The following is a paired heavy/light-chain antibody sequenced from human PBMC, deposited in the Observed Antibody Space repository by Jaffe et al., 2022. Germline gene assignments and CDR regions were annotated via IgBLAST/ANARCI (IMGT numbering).Heavy chain of an antibody. CDR1: GGSISGANSY. CDR3: ARGPVSQIGF. J-gene: IGHJ4*02. D-gene: IGHD1-20*01. V-gene: IGHV4-61*02. CDR2: IHTSGST. Sequence: QVQLQESGPGLVKPSQTLSLTCTVSGGSISGANSYWNWIRQPAGKGLEWIGRIHTSGSTIYNPSLKSRVTISLDTSKNQFSLNLSSVTAADTAVYYCARGPVSQIGFWGQGTLVTVAS.
Light chain of an antibody. CDR2: ENI. Sequence: QSVLTQPPSVSAAPGQKVTISCSGSSSNIGNNYVSWYQQLPGTAPKLLIYENIKRPSGIPDRFSGSKSGTSATLGITGLQTGDEADYYCGTWDSSLSAGIFGGGTKLTVL. V-gene: IGLV1-51*02. CDR1: SSNIGNNY. CDR3: GTWDSSLSAGI. J-gene: IGLJ2*01.